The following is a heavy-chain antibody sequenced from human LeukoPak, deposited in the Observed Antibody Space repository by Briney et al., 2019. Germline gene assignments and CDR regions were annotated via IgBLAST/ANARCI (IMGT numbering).Heavy chain of an antibody. CDR1: GYTFTSYD. CDR2: MNPNSGNT. CDR3: AKRYGSYYRAFDI. D-gene: IGHD1-26*01. V-gene: IGHV1-8*01. Sequence: ASVKVSCKASGYTFTSYDINWERQATGQGLEWMGWMNPNSGNTGYAQKFQGRVTMTRNTSISTAYMELSSLRSEDTAVYYCAKRYGSYYRAFDIWGQGTMVTVSS. J-gene: IGHJ3*02.